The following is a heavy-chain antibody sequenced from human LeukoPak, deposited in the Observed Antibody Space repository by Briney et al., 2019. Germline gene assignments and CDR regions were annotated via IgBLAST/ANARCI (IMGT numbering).Heavy chain of an antibody. Sequence: GGSLRLSCAASGFTFSSYEMNWVRQAPGKGLEWVSYISSSGSTIYYADSVKGRFTISGDNAKNSLYLQMNSLRAEDTAVYYCARDSYGYDYWGQGTLVTVSS. CDR3: ARDSYGYDY. V-gene: IGHV3-48*03. D-gene: IGHD5-18*01. CDR1: GFTFSSYE. J-gene: IGHJ4*02. CDR2: ISSSGSTI.